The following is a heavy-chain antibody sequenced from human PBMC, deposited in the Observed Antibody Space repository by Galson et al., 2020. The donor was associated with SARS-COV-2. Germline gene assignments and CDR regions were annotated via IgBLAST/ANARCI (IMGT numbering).Heavy chain of an antibody. Sequence: SETLSLTCTVSGGSISGYYWGWIRQPPGTELEWIAYIYYSGSTNYNTSLMRRATILVDTPKNQFSLELNSVTAADTAVYYCARRIVTRLYVDDAFDVWGQGPMITVSS. J-gene: IGHJ3*01. CDR2: IYYSGST. V-gene: IGHV4-59*13. D-gene: IGHD3-16*02. CDR1: GGSISGYY. CDR3: ARRIVTRLYVDDAFDV.